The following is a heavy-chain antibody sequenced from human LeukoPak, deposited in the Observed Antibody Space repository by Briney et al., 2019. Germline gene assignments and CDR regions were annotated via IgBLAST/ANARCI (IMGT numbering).Heavy chain of an antibody. V-gene: IGHV3-23*01. CDR3: VKDRVDGSGSQFDS. CDR2: ISGSGAMT. CDR1: GFTLSNHA. Sequence: GGSLRLSCAASGFTLSNHAMIWVRQAPGKGLEWASSISGSGAMTYYADSVKGRFTISRDNAMDTLYLQMNSLRADDTAVYYCVKDRVDGSGSQFDSWGQGSLVIVSS. J-gene: IGHJ4*02. D-gene: IGHD3-10*01.